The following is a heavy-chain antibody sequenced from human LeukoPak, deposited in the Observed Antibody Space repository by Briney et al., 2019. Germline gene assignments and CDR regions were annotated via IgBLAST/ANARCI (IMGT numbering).Heavy chain of an antibody. CDR2: ISGDGNNR. D-gene: IGHD6-19*01. J-gene: IGHJ4*02. V-gene: IGHV3-43*02. CDR3: AKGADPLTWRMMTVAGTRFDF. Sequence: GRSLRLSCAVSGFTFDDYAMHWDRQAPGKGMEWVSLISGDGNNRYYAGSVKGRLTIYRDKRKKSLYLQMNRLRTEDTAFYYCAKGADPLTWRMMTVAGTRFDFWGQGTLVTVSS. CDR1: GFTFDDYA.